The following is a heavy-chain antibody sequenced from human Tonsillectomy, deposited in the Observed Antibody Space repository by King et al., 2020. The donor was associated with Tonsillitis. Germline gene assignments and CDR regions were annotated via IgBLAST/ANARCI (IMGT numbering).Heavy chain of an antibody. V-gene: IGHV1-46*01. CDR3: ARVGGYCSGGSCYRYYYYYMDV. Sequence: VQLVESGAEVKKPGASVKVSCKASGYTFTSYYMHWVRQAPGQGLEWMGIINPSGGSTSYAQKFQGRVTMTRDTSTSTVYMELSSLRSEDTAVYYCARVGGYCSGGSCYRYYYYYMDVWGKGTTVTVSS. CDR2: INPSGGST. CDR1: GYTFTSYY. D-gene: IGHD2-15*01. J-gene: IGHJ6*03.